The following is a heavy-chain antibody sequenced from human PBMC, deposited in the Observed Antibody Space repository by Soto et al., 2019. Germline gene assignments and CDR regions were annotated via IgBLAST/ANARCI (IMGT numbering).Heavy chain of an antibody. CDR2: INAGNGNT. CDR3: ARDRSTSGSDY. V-gene: IGHV1-3*01. J-gene: IGHJ4*02. CDR1: GYTFTSYA. Sequence: GASVKVSCKASGYTFTSYAMHWVRQAPGQRLEWMGWINAGNGNTKYSQKFQGRVTITRDTSASAAYMELSSLRSEDTAVYFCARDRSTSGSDYWGQGTLVTVSS. D-gene: IGHD2-2*01.